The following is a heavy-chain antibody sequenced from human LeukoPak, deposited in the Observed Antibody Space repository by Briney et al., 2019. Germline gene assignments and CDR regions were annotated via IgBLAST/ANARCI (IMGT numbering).Heavy chain of an antibody. V-gene: IGHV3-21*01. CDR1: GFTFSSYS. J-gene: IGHJ4*02. CDR3: ARDPADYGDYQFDY. CDR2: ISSSSSYI. D-gene: IGHD4-17*01. Sequence: PGGSLRLSCAASGFTFSSYSMNWVRQAPGKGLEWVSSISSSSSYIYYADSVKGRFTISRDNAKNSLYLQMNSLRAEGTAVYYCARDPADYGDYQFDYWGQGTLVTVSS.